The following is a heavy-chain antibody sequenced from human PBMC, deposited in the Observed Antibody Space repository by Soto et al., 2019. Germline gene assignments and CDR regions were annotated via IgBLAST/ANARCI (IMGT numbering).Heavy chain of an antibody. Sequence: ASVKVSCKASGGTFSSYAISWVRQAPGQGLEWMGWISAYNGNTNYAQKLQGRVTMTTDTSTSTAYMELRSLRSDDTAVYYCARGGSVVVVAAALDYWGQGTLVTVSS. CDR1: GGTFSSYA. J-gene: IGHJ4*02. CDR3: ARGGSVVVVAAALDY. V-gene: IGHV1-18*01. D-gene: IGHD2-15*01. CDR2: ISAYNGNT.